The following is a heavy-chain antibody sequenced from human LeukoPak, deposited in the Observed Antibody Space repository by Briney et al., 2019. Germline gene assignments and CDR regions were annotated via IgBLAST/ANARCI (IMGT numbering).Heavy chain of an antibody. J-gene: IGHJ4*02. D-gene: IGHD3-9*01. CDR2: ISSSSTYI. CDR3: ASGRRRYDILTGYGPGDY. CDR1: GFTFSSYS. Sequence: GGSLRLSCAASGFTFSSYSMNWVRQAPGKGLEWVSSISSSSTYIYYADSVKGRFTISRDNAKNSLYLQMNSLKAEDTAVYYCASGRRRYDILTGYGPGDYWGQGTLVTVSS. V-gene: IGHV3-21*01.